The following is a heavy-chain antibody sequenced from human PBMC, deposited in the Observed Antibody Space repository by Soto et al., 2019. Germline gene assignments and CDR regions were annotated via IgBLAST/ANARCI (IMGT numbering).Heavy chain of an antibody. Sequence: EVQLVESGGGLVQPGRSLRLSCAASGFTFDDYAMHWVRQAPGKGLEWVSGISWNSGSIGYADSVKGRFTISRDNAKNSLYLQMNSLRAEDTALYYCAKGDWANYSYYYMDVWGKGTTVTFSS. CDR1: GFTFDDYA. CDR3: AKGDWANYSYYYMDV. CDR2: ISWNSGSI. D-gene: IGHD2-21*01. J-gene: IGHJ6*03. V-gene: IGHV3-9*01.